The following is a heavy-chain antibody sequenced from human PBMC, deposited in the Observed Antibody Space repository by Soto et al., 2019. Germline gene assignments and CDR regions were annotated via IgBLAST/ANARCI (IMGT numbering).Heavy chain of an antibody. V-gene: IGHV4-39*01. D-gene: IGHD6-25*01. CDR3: AVVDSTGNWFDP. Sequence: SETLSLTCTVSGGSISSSDFYWGWLRQTPGKGLEFIGSMYYSWTTYYNPSLKSRVTISVDTSKNQFTLKLISVTAADTAVYYCAVVDSTGNWFDPWGEGALVTVSS. CDR2: MYYSWTT. J-gene: IGHJ5*02. CDR1: GGSISSSDFY.